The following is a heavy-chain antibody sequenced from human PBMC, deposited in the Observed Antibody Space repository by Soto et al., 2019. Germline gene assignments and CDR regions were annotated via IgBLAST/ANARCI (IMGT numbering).Heavy chain of an antibody. CDR2: ISYDGSNK. CDR1: GFTFSSYA. V-gene: IGHV3-30-3*01. D-gene: IGHD3-3*01. J-gene: IGHJ4*02. Sequence: GGSLRLSCAASGFTFSSYAMHWVRQAPGKGLEWVAVISYDGSNKYYADSVKGRFTISRDNSKNTLYLQMNSLRAEDTAVYYCARSLRITIFGVVIDPLDYWGQGTLVTVSS. CDR3: ARSLRITIFGVVIDPLDY.